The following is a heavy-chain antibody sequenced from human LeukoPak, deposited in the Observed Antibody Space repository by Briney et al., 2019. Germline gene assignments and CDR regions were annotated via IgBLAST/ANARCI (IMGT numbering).Heavy chain of an antibody. CDR3: ARDVVVVPAAIAGATTNFDY. D-gene: IGHD2-2*01. CDR2: ISAYNGNT. Sequence: EASVKVSCKAPGYTFTSYGISWVRQAPGQGLEWMGWISAYNGNTNYAQKLQGRVTMTTDTSTSTAYMELRSLRSDDTAVYYCARDVVVVPAAIAGATTNFDYWGQGTLVTVSS. V-gene: IGHV1-18*01. CDR1: GYTFTSYG. J-gene: IGHJ4*02.